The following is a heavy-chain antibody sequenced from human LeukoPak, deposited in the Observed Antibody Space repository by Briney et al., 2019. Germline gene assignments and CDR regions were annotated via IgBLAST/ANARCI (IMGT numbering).Heavy chain of an antibody. D-gene: IGHD3-22*01. CDR2: TYYRSKWYN. CDR3: ARDHYYDSSGDSSGFDY. J-gene: IGHJ4*02. V-gene: IGHV6-1*01. Sequence: SQTLSLTCAISGDTVSSNSAAWHWIRQSPSTGLEWLGRTYYRSKWYNDYALSVKSRITINPDTSKNQFSLQLKSVTPEDTAVYYCARDHYYDSSGDSSGFDYWGQGTLVRLL. CDR1: GDTVSSNSAA.